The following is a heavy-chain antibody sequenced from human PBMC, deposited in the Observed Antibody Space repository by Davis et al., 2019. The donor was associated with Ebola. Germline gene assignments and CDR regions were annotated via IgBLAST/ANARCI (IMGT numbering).Heavy chain of an antibody. CDR1: GYTFTGYY. D-gene: IGHD3-16*02. CDR2: INPNSGGT. J-gene: IGHJ6*02. Sequence: AASVKVSCKASGYTFTGYYMHWVRQAPGQGLEWMGWINPNSGGTNYAQKFQGWVTMTRDTSISTACMELSRLRSDDTAVYYCARGPPIGLYGMDVWGQGTTVTVSS. CDR3: ARGPPIGLYGMDV. V-gene: IGHV1-2*04.